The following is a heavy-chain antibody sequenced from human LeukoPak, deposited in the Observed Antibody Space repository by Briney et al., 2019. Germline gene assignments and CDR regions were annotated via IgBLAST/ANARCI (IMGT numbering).Heavy chain of an antibody. J-gene: IGHJ4*02. D-gene: IGHD2-2*01. CDR1: GFTFSSYS. Sequence: PGGSLRLSCAASGFTFSSYSMNWVRRAPGEGLEWVSSISSSSSYIYYAASVKGRFTISRDNAKNSLYLQMNSLRAEDTAVYYCATGGRYCSSTSCRIFDYWGQGTLVTVSS. V-gene: IGHV3-21*01. CDR3: ATGGRYCSSTSCRIFDY. CDR2: ISSSSSYI.